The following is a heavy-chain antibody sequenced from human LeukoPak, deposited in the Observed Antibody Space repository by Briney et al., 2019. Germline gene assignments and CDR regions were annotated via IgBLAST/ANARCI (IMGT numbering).Heavy chain of an antibody. CDR3: ASHPNDEGYSSGWYYFDY. V-gene: IGHV3-48*01. CDR1: GFTFSSYS. Sequence: PGGSLRLSCAVSGFTFSSYSMNWVRQAPGKGLEWVSYISSRSSTIYYADSVKGRFTIARDNAKNSLYLQMNSLRAEDTAVYYCASHPNDEGYSSGWYYFDYWGQGTLVTVSS. CDR2: ISSRSSTI. D-gene: IGHD6-19*01. J-gene: IGHJ4*02.